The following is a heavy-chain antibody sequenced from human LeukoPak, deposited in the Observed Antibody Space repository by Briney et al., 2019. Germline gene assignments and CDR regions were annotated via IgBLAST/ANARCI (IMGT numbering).Heavy chain of an antibody. J-gene: IGHJ2*01. CDR2: INPNSGGT. CDR3: ARVAGSSRIVVGSRYFDL. CDR1: GYTFTGYY. D-gene: IGHD3-22*01. Sequence: ASVKVSCKASGYTFTGYYMHWVRQAPGQGLEWMGWINPNSGGTNYAQKFQGRVTMTRDTSISTAYMELSRLRSDDTAVYYCARVAGSSRIVVGSRYFDLWGRGTLVTVSS. V-gene: IGHV1-2*02.